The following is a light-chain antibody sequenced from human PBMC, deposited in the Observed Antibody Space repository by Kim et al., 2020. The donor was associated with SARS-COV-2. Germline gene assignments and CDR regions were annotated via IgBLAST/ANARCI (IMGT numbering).Light chain of an antibody. CDR1: SLRRYY. CDR3: NSRDSSGNHLDVV. Sequence: SSELTQDPAVSVALGQTVRITCQGDSLRRYYASWYQQKPGQAPVLVIYGKNNRPSGIPDRFSGSSSGNTASLTITGAQAEDEADYYCNSRDSSGNHLDVVFGGGTQLTVL. V-gene: IGLV3-19*01. J-gene: IGLJ2*01. CDR2: GKN.